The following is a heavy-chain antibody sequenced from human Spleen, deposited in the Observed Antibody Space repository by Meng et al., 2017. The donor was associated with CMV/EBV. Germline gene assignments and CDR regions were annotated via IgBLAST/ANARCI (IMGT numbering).Heavy chain of an antibody. CDR3: AKAILIAARDLWLDP. D-gene: IGHD6-6*01. V-gene: IGHV3-23*01. CDR2: ISGSGGST. J-gene: IGHJ5*02. CDR1: GLTFSSYA. Sequence: GESLNISCAASGLTFSSYAMSWVRQAPGKGLEWVSAISGSGGSTYYADSVEGRFTISRDNSKNTLYLQMNRLRAEDTAVYYCAKAILIAARDLWLDPWGQGTLVTVSS.